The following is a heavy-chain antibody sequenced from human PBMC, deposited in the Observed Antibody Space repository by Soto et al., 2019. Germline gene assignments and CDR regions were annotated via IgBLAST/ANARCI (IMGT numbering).Heavy chain of an antibody. J-gene: IGHJ4*02. Sequence: SETLSLTCTVSGGSISSYYWSWIRQPPGKGLEWIGYIYYSGSTNYNPSLKSRVTISVDTSKNQFSLKLSSVTAADTAVYYCARRYDILTGYYYFDYWGQGTLVTVSS. D-gene: IGHD3-9*01. CDR3: ARRYDILTGYYYFDY. V-gene: IGHV4-59*01. CDR1: GGSISSYY. CDR2: IYYSGST.